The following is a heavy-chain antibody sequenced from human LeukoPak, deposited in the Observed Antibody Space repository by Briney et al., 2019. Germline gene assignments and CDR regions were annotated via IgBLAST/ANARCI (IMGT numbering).Heavy chain of an antibody. CDR3: ARDRGYCSSTSCYYYGMDV. Sequence: GGSLRLSCAAPGFTFSSYDMHWVRHATGKGLEWVSAIGTAGDPYYPGSVKGRFTISRENAKNSLYLQMNSLRAGDTAVYYCARDRGYCSSTSCYYYGMDVWGKGTTVTVSS. J-gene: IGHJ6*04. V-gene: IGHV3-13*05. CDR2: IGTAGDP. D-gene: IGHD2-2*01. CDR1: GFTFSSYD.